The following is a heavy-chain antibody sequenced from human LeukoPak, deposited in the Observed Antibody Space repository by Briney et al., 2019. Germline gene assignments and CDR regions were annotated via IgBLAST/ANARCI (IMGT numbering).Heavy chain of an antibody. Sequence: GGSLRLSCAASGFTVSSNYMSWVRQAPGKGLEWVSVIYSGGSTYYADSVKGRFTISRDNSKNTLYLQMNSLRAEDTAVYYCARGGPRISFYGMDVWGKGPTAIVSA. J-gene: IGHJ6*04. CDR3: ARGGPRISFYGMDV. CDR1: GFTVSSNY. CDR2: IYSGGST. V-gene: IGHV3-53*01.